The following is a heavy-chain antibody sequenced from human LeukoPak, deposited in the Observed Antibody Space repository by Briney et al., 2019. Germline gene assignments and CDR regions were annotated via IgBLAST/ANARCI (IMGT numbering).Heavy chain of an antibody. J-gene: IGHJ3*01. Sequence: KPGGSLRLSCAASGFTFRSYSMNWVRQAPGKGLEWVSAIDPSSAYIYYADSVKGRFTISRDNAKNTLYLQMNSLRAEDTAVYYCAKFADPGVWGQGTMVTVSS. V-gene: IGHV3-21*01. CDR3: AKFADPGV. CDR1: GFTFRSYS. CDR2: IDPSSAYI. D-gene: IGHD7-27*01.